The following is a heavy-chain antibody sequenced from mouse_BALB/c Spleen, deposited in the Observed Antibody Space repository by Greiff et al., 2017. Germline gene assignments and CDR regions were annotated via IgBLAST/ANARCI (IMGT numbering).Heavy chain of an antibody. CDR2: IDPANGNT. V-gene: IGHV14-3*02. CDR1: GFNIKDTY. D-gene: IGHD2-10*02. CDR3: PQYGNYVGYFDY. Sequence: VQLQQSGAELVKPGASVKLSCTASGFNIKDTYMHWVKQRPEQGLEWIGRIDPANGNTKYDPKFQGKATITADTSSNTAYLQLSSLTSEDTAVYWGPQYGNYVGYFDYWGQGTTLTVSS. J-gene: IGHJ2*01.